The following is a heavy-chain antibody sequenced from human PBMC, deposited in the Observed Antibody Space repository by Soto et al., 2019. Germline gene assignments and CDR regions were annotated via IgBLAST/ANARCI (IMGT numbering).Heavy chain of an antibody. V-gene: IGHV3-13*01. CDR1: GFTFSSYD. Sequence: EVQLVESGGGLVQPGGSLRLSCAASGFTFSSYDMHWVRQATGKGLEWVSAIGTAGDTYYPGSVKGRFTISRENAKNSLYLQRNSLRAGDTAVYYCARGHDFWSGYYHYYYYGMEVWGQGTTVTVSS. CDR3: ARGHDFWSGYYHYYYYGMEV. J-gene: IGHJ6*02. D-gene: IGHD3-3*01. CDR2: IGTAGDT.